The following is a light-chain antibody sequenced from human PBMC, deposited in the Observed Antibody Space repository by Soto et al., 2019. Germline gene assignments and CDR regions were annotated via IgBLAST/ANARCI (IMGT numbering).Light chain of an antibody. CDR2: GVS. CDR1: RSDIESYNY. CDR3: ISYTGSSTSYV. V-gene: IGLV2-14*01. Sequence: QSVLTQPASVSGSPGQSITISCSGTRSDIESYNYVAWYHQFPGKTPKILIYGVSNRPSGVSSRFSGSKSGNTASLTISGLQAEDEADYYCISYTGSSTSYVFGSGTKVT. J-gene: IGLJ1*01.